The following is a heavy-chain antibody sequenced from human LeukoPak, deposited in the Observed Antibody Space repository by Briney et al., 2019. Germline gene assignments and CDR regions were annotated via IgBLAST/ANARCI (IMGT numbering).Heavy chain of an antibody. CDR3: ARDTWRLSIYYCMDV. CDR1: GFTFSSYS. D-gene: IGHD3-16*02. J-gene: IGHJ6*02. V-gene: IGHV3-21*01. CDR2: ISSSSSYI. Sequence: GGSLRLSCAASGFTFSSYSMNWVRQAPGKGLEWVSSISSSSSYIYYADSVKGRFTISRDNAKNSLYLQMNSLRAEDTAVYYCARDTWRLSIYYCMDVWGQGTTVTVSS.